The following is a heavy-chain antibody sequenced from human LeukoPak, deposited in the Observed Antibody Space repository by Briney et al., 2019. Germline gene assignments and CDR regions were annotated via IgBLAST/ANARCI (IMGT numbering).Heavy chain of an antibody. CDR2: INHSGST. CDR1: GGSFSGYY. Sequence: SETLSLTCAVYGGSFSGYYWSWIRQPPGKGPEWIWEINHSGSTNYNPSHKSRVTISVDTSKNQFSLKLSSVTAADTAVYYCARGSGSGGSRRAFDIWGQGTMVTVSS. CDR3: ARGSGSGGSRRAFDI. V-gene: IGHV4-34*01. J-gene: IGHJ3*02. D-gene: IGHD2-15*01.